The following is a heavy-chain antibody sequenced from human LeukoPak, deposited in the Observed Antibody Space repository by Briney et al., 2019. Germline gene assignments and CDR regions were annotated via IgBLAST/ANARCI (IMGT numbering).Heavy chain of an antibody. J-gene: IGHJ6*02. Sequence: GGSLRLSCAASGFIFSDYSMNWVRQAPGKGLEWISYIKTSSSDMYYADSVKGRFIISRDNAKNLLYLQMNSLRAEDTAVYYCARSKGYSYGMDVWGQGTTVTVSS. D-gene: IGHD6-13*01. CDR3: ARSKGYSYGMDV. CDR1: GFIFSDYS. CDR2: IKTSSSDM. V-gene: IGHV3-21*05.